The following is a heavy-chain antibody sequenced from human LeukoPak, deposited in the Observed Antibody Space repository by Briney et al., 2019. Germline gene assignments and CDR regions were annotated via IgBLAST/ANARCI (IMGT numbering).Heavy chain of an antibody. D-gene: IGHD5-18*01. CDR1: GFSLSSYW. CDR2: IKQDGSEK. V-gene: IGHV3-7*01. CDR3: AREHSYGTYYYYYMDV. Sequence: GGSLRLSCAASGFSLSSYWMSWVRQAPGKGLEWVANIKQDGSEKYYVDSVKGRFTISRDNAKNSLYLQMNSLRAEDTAVYYCAREHSYGTYYYYYMDVWGKGTTVTISS. J-gene: IGHJ6*03.